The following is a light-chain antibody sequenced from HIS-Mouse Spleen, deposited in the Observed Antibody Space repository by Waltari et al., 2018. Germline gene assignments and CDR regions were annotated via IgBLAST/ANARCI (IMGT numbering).Light chain of an antibody. Sequence: QSALTQPASVSGSPGQSITISCTGPSTDVGGYNYVSWYQHHPGKAPKLMIYDVSNRPSGVSNRFSGSKSGNTASLTISGLQAEDEADYYCSSYTSSSTLVFGGGTKLTVL. J-gene: IGLJ2*01. CDR2: DVS. CDR1: STDVGGYNY. CDR3: SSYTSSSTLV. V-gene: IGLV2-14*03.